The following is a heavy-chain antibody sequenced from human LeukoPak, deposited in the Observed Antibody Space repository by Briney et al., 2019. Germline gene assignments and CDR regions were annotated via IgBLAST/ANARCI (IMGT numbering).Heavy chain of an antibody. V-gene: IGHV4-38-2*02. Sequence: TSETLSLTCTVSDYSISSGYGYYWGWIRQPPGKGLKWIGNIYHSGITYYNHFNSSLKSRVTISIDTSKNQLSLRLTSVTAADTAVYFCATLVSTRYYFDYWGQGTLVTVSS. CDR3: ATLVSTRYYFDY. CDR2: IYHSGIT. CDR1: DYSISSGYGYY. J-gene: IGHJ4*02. D-gene: IGHD5/OR15-5a*01.